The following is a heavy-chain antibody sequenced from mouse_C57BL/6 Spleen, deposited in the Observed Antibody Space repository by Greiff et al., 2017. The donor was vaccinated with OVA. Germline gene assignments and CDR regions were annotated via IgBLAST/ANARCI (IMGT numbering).Heavy chain of an antibody. Sequence: QVQLQQSGAELVKPGASVKISCKASGYAFSSYWMNWVKQRPGKGLEWIGQIYPGDGDTNYNGKFKGKATLTADKSSSTAYMQLSSLTSEDSAVYFCARVYYGSSYFAYWGQGTLVTVSA. CDR2: IYPGDGDT. J-gene: IGHJ3*01. CDR3: ARVYYGSSYFAY. V-gene: IGHV1-80*01. D-gene: IGHD1-1*01. CDR1: GYAFSSYW.